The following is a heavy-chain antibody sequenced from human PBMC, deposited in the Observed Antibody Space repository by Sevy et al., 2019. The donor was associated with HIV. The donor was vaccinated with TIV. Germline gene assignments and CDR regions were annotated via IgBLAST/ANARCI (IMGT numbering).Heavy chain of an antibody. CDR3: ARVGSITIFGVGDY. CDR2: ISAYNGKT. V-gene: IGHV1-18*01. CDR1: GYTFTSYG. J-gene: IGHJ4*02. Sequence: ASVKVSCKASGYTFTSYGISWVRQAPGQGLEWMGWISAYNGKTNYAQKLQGRATMTTDTSTSTAYMELRSLRSDDTAEYDCARVGSITIFGVGDYWGQGTLVTVSS. D-gene: IGHD3-3*01.